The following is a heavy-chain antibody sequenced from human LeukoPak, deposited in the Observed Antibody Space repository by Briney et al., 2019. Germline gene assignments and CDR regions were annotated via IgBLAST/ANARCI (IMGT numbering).Heavy chain of an antibody. CDR3: ARGYSYVFY. D-gene: IGHD5-18*01. CDR2: IKLDGSET. J-gene: IGHJ4*02. Sequence: PGGSLRPSCAASGFTFSSYWMSWVRQAPGKGLEWVANIKLDGSETNYGDSVKGRFTISRDNAKNSLFLQMNSLRAEDTAVYYCARGYSYVFYWGQGTLVSVSS. V-gene: IGHV3-7*04. CDR1: GFTFSSYW.